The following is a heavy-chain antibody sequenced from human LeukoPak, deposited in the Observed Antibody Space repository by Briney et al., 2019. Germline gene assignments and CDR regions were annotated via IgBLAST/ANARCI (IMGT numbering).Heavy chain of an antibody. D-gene: IGHD2-21*02. CDR1: GGSISSSSYY. J-gene: IGHJ4*02. V-gene: IGHV4-39*01. CDR2: IYYSGST. Sequence: SETLSLTCTVSGGSISSSSYYWGWIRQPPGKGLEWIGSIYYSGSTYYNPSLKSRVTISVDTSKNQFSLKLSSVTAADTAVYYCARRVVTLYYFDHWGQGTLVTVSS. CDR3: ARRVVTLYYFDH.